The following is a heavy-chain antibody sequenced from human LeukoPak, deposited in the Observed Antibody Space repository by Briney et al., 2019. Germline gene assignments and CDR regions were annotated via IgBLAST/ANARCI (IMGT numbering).Heavy chain of an antibody. CDR2: ISGSGGST. Sequence: PGGSLRLSCAASGFTFSSYAMSWVRQAPGKGLEWVSAISGSGGSTYYADSVKGRFTISRDNAQNSLYLQMSGLRAEDTAVYYCARDMHCTTTTCYWAFDIWGQGTMVTVSS. D-gene: IGHD2-2*01. CDR3: ARDMHCTTTTCYWAFDI. J-gene: IGHJ3*02. V-gene: IGHV3-23*01. CDR1: GFTFSSYA.